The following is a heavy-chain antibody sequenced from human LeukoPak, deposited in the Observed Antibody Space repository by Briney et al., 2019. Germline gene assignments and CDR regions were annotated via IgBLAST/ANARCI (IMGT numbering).Heavy chain of an antibody. J-gene: IGHJ6*02. V-gene: IGHV4-39*01. CDR3: SRYRLRIVYYGMDV. D-gene: IGHD5/OR15-5a*01. CDR1: GGSISSNTNY. CDR2: IYYSGTT. Sequence: PSETLSLTCTVSGGSISSNTNYWGWIRQPPGKGLEWIGGIYYSGTTYYNSSLKSRVTISVDTSKNQFSLKLSSVTAADTAVYYCSRYRLRIVYYGMDVWGQGTTVTVSS.